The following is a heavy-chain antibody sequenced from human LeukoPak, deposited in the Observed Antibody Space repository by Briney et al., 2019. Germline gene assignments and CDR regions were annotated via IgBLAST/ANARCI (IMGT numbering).Heavy chain of an antibody. D-gene: IGHD5-24*01. J-gene: IGHJ4*02. CDR1: SGSIGIYY. Sequence: SETLSFTLSVVSGSIGIYYWSWNQQPPGQGLELIEYIYTSGINNYSPSLKSRATTSVDTSKNQCSLKLSSVTAADTAVYYCARRMASFDYWGQGNLVTASS. CDR3: ARRMASFDY. CDR2: IYTSGIN. V-gene: IGHV4-4*09.